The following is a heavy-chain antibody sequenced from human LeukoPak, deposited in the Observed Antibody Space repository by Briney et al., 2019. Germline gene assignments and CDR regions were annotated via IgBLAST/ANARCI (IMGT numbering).Heavy chain of an antibody. CDR3: ATSAYYYFLY. J-gene: IGHJ4*02. Sequence: SETLSLTCTVSGGSISSYYWSWIRQPPGKGLEWIGYIYYSGSTNYNPSLKSRVTISIDTSKNQFSLMLGSVTAADTAVYYCATSAYYYFLYWGQGTLVTVSS. CDR1: GGSISSYY. CDR2: IYYSGST. V-gene: IGHV4-59*03. D-gene: IGHD3-22*01.